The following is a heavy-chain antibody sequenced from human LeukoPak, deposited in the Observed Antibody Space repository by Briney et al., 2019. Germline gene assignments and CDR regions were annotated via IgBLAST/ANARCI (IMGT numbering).Heavy chain of an antibody. D-gene: IGHD6-19*01. CDR2: IYYDGSYK. J-gene: IGHJ6*02. CDR1: GFTFSSHG. CDR3: ARCYTSGWKVEYYYYAMDV. Sequence: GGSLRLSCASSGFTFSSHGMHWVRQAPGKGLEWVALIYYDGSYKYSSDSVKGRFTISRDNSKNTQYLQMNSLRAEDTAVYYCARCYTSGWKVEYYYYAMDVWGQGTQVTVSS. V-gene: IGHV3-33*01.